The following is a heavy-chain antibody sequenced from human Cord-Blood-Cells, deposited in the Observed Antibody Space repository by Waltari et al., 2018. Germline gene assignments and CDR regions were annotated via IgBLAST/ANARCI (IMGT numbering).Heavy chain of an antibody. D-gene: IGHD3-3*01. CDR1: VGYFSGYY. J-gene: IGHJ4*02. CDR3: ARGNYDFWSGYPNIYYFDY. V-gene: IGHV4-34*01. CDR2: MNQSGST. Sequence: QVQLQQWGAGLLKPSETLSLTCAVYVGYFSGYYWSWIRQPPGKGLEWIGEMNQSGSTNYNPSLKSRVTISVDTSKNQFSLKLSSVTAADTAVYYCARGNYDFWSGYPNIYYFDYWGQGTLVTVSS.